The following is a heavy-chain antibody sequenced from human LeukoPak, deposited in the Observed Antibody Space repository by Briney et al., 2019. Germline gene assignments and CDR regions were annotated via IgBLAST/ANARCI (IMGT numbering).Heavy chain of an antibody. CDR2: ISWNSGSI. Sequence: PGGSLRLSCAASGFTFDDYAMHWVRQAPGKGLERVSGISWNSGSIGYADSVKGRFTISRDNAKNSLYLQMNSLRAEDTALYYCAKDIIAMVTPYFDYWGQGTLVTVSS. D-gene: IGHD5-18*01. J-gene: IGHJ4*02. V-gene: IGHV3-9*01. CDR1: GFTFDDYA. CDR3: AKDIIAMVTPYFDY.